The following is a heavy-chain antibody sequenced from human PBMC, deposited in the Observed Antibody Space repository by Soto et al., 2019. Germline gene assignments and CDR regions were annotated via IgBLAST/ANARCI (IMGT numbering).Heavy chain of an antibody. CDR3: ARAQQWLTPQRGRNWFDP. V-gene: IGHV1-18*01. CDR2: ISAYNGNT. D-gene: IGHD6-19*01. CDR1: GYTFTSCG. J-gene: IGHJ5*02. Sequence: VASVQVSCKSSGYTFTSCGIIWVRQAPGQGLEWMGWISAYNGNTNYAQKLQGRVTMTTDTSTSTAYMELRSLRSDDTAVYYCARAQQWLTPQRGRNWFDPWGQGTLVNVSS.